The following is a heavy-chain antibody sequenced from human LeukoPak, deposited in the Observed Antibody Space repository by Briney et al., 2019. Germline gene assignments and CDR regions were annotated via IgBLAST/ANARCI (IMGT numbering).Heavy chain of an antibody. CDR3: ARDRTIHTVTTSSYYYMDV. CDR1: GYTFTSYY. CDR2: INPSGGST. D-gene: IGHD4-17*01. V-gene: IGHV1-46*01. Sequence: GASVKVSCKASGYTFTSYYMHWVRQAPGQGLEWMGIINPSGGSTSYAQKFQGRVTMTRDTSTSTVYMELSSLRSEDTAVYYCARDRTIHTVTTSSYYYMDVWGKGTTVTVSS. J-gene: IGHJ6*03.